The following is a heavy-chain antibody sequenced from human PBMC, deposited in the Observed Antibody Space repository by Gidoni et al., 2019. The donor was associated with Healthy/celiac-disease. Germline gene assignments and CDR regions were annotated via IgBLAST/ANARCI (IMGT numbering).Heavy chain of an antibody. V-gene: IGHV4-30-2*01. CDR2: IYHSGST. J-gene: IGHJ6*03. CDR3: ARAPGGYQLLSQTYYYYYYMDV. D-gene: IGHD2-2*01. Sequence: QLQLQESGSGLVKPSQTLSLTCAVSGGSISSGGYSWSCIRQPPGKGLEWIGYIYHSGSTYYNPSLKSRVTISVDRSKNQFSLKLSSVTAADTAVYYCARAPGGYQLLSQTYYYYYYMDVWGKGTTVTVSS. CDR1: GGSISSGGYS.